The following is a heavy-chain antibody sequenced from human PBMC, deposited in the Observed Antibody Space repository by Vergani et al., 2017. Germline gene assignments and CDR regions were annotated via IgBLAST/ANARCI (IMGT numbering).Heavy chain of an antibody. CDR2: IYHGGST. CDR1: GGSISSSDW. D-gene: IGHD1-26*01. Sequence: QVQLQESGPGLLKPSGTLSPTCAVFGGSISSSDWWSWARQPPGKGLVWIGAIYHGGSTNYNPSLKSRVTISVDKSKNQFSLKLSSVTAADTAVYYCAREEVGATTHAFDVWSQGTMVTVSS. CDR3: AREEVGATTHAFDV. V-gene: IGHV4-4*02. J-gene: IGHJ3*01.